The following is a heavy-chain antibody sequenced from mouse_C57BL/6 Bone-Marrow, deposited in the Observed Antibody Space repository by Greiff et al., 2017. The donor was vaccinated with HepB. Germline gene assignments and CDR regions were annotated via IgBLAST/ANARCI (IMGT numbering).Heavy chain of an antibody. CDR1: GYSITSGYY. CDR2: ISYDGSN. D-gene: IGHD1-1*01. Sequence: EVKLMESGPGLVKPSQSLSLTCSVTGYSITSGYYWNWIRQFPGNKLEWMGYISYDGSNNYNPSLKNRISITRDTSKNQFFLKLNSVTTEDTATYYCVRDPPYYGSKDWYFDVWGTGTTVTVSS. J-gene: IGHJ1*03. CDR3: VRDPPYYGSKDWYFDV. V-gene: IGHV3-6*01.